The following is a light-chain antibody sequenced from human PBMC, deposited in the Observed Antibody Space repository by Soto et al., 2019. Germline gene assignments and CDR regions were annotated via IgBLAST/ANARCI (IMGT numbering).Light chain of an antibody. CDR3: QAWDSSKGV. CDR2: QDS. Sequence: SYELTQPPSVSVSPGQTASITCSGDKLGDKYACWYQQKPGQSPVLVIYQDSKRPSGIPERFSGSNSGTTATLTISGTQAMDEADYYCQAWDSSKGVFGTGTKLTVL. J-gene: IGLJ1*01. CDR1: KLGDKY. V-gene: IGLV3-1*01.